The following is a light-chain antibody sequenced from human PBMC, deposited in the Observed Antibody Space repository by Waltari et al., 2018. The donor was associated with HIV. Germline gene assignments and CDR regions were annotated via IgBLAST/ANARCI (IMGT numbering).Light chain of an antibody. J-gene: IGLJ1*01. CDR1: SSNIGNNA. CDR2: YDD. CDR3: AAWDDSLNGYV. Sequence: QSVLTQSPSVSEAPRQRVTISCSGSSSNIGNNAVNWYQQVPGKAPKLLIYYDDLLSSGVSDRVSGSKAGTSASLAIRGLQPEDEADYFCAAWDDSLNGYVFGSGTKVIV. V-gene: IGLV1-36*01.